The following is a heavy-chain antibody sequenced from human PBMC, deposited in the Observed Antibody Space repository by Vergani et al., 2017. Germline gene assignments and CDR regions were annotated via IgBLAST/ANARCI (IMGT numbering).Heavy chain of an antibody. CDR2: IKQDGSEK. V-gene: IGHV3-7*01. CDR3: ARVDWYSGDY. D-gene: IGHD3-9*01. CDR1: GFTFGSYW. Sequence: EVQLVESGGGLVQPGGSLRLSCAASGFTFGSYWMSWVRQAPGKGLEWVANIKQDGSEKYYVDSVKGRFTISRDNAKNSLYLQMNSLRAEDTAVYYCARVDWYSGDYWGQGTLVTVSS. J-gene: IGHJ4*02.